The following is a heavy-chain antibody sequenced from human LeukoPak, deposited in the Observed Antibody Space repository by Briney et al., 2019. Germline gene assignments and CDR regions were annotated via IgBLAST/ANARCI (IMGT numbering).Heavy chain of an antibody. Sequence: GSSVKVSCKASGGTFSSYAISWVRQAPGQGLEWMGGIIPIFGTANYAQKFQGRVTITADESTSTAYMELSSLRSEDTAVYYCARGYTYGLTYYYYYMDAWGKGTTVTISS. V-gene: IGHV1-69*01. CDR3: ARGYTYGLTYYYYYMDA. D-gene: IGHD5-18*01. J-gene: IGHJ6*03. CDR1: GGTFSSYA. CDR2: IIPIFGTA.